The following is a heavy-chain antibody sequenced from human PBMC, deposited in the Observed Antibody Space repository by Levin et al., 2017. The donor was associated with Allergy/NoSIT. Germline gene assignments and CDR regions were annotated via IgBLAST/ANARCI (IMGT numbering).Heavy chain of an antibody. J-gene: IGHJ5*02. D-gene: IGHD6-19*01. CDR3: ARHASAWWLVRRMYNWFDP. CDR1: GGSISSSSYY. V-gene: IGHV4-39*01. Sequence: ESLKISCTVSGGSISSSSYYWGWIRQPPGKGLEWIGSIYYSGSTYYNPSLKSRVTISVDTSKNQFSLKLSSVTAADTAVYYCARHASAWWLVRRMYNWFDPWGQGTLVTVSS. CDR2: IYYSGST.